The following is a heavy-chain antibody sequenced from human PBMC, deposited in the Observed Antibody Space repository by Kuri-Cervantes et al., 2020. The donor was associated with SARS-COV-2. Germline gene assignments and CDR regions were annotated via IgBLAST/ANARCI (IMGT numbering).Heavy chain of an antibody. CDR3: VRDGDHWNFDY. J-gene: IGHJ4*02. CDR2: INPDGSYT. D-gene: IGHD1-1*01. V-gene: IGHV3-74*01. CDR1: GFTFSSNA. Sequence: GESLKISCAASGFTFSSNAMIWVRQAPGKGLVWVSRINPDGSYTNNADSVKGRFTLSRDNANNMLFLQMNSLRAEDTAVYYCVRDGDHWNFDYWGQGTLVTVSS.